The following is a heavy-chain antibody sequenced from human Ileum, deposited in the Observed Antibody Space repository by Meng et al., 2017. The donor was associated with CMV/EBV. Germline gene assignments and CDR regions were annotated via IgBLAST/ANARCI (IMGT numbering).Heavy chain of an antibody. J-gene: IGHJ3*02. CDR3: AREGQLALKRSKDAFDI. CDR2: MSSSSYI. V-gene: IGHV3-21*01. D-gene: IGHD6-6*01. CDR1: GFTFSSYS. Sequence: SCAASGFTFSSYSMNWVRRAPGKGLEWVSSMSSSSYIYYADSVKGRFTISRDNAKNPLYLQMNSLRAEDTAVYYCAREGQLALKRSKDAFDIWGQGTMVTVSS.